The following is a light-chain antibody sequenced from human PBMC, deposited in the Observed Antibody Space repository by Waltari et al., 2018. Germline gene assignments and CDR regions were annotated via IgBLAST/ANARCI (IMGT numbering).Light chain of an antibody. CDR1: QSVGRY. Sequence: EIVLTQSPGTLSLSPGERATLSCRASQSVGRYLVWYQQTPGQAPRLLIYSASTRATGIPDRFIGSGSGTDFSLTISRLEPEDFAVYYCQNHERLPATFGQGTKVEI. V-gene: IGKV3-20*01. J-gene: IGKJ1*01. CDR3: QNHERLPAT. CDR2: SAS.